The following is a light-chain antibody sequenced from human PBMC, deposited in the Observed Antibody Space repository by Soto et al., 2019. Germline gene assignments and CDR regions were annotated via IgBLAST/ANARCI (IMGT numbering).Light chain of an antibody. J-gene: IGKJ5*01. CDR2: GAS. V-gene: IGKV3-20*01. Sequence: EILLTQCPGTLSWAPGERATLSWRASQSVSSNYLAWYQQQPGRAPRLLIYGASSRDTGIPDSFSGSASGTDFPLTISRLPPEDSAVYYCQQYGTSPRFGHGTRLEIK. CDR3: QQYGTSPR. CDR1: QSVSSNY.